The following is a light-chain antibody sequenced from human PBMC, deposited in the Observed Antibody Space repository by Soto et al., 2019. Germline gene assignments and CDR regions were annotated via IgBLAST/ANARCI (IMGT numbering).Light chain of an antibody. CDR3: SSFTTSSPLV. CDR2: DVS. Sequence: QSVLTQPASVSGSPGQPITISCTGTSRDVGSFDSVAWYQHNPGKAPKLMIYDVSNRPSGVSSRFSGSKSGNTASLSISGLQTEDEANYYCSSFTTSSPLVLGTGTKVTVL. V-gene: IGLV2-14*01. J-gene: IGLJ1*01. CDR1: SRDVGSFDS.